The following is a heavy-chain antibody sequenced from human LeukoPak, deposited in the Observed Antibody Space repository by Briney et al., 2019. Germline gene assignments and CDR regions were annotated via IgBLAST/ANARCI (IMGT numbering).Heavy chain of an antibody. D-gene: IGHD5-12*01. CDR3: ARGLSGGYSDYDSGYYYYYMDV. CDR1: GYTFTGYF. V-gene: IGHV1-2*02. Sequence: GASVKVSCKASGYTFTGYFIHWVRQAPGQGPEWMGWINPYSGATKYAQKFQGRVSMTRDTSINTAYMDLRRLRSDGTAVYFCARGLSGGYSDYDSGYYYYYMDVWGEGTTVTVSS. CDR2: INPYSGAT. J-gene: IGHJ6*03.